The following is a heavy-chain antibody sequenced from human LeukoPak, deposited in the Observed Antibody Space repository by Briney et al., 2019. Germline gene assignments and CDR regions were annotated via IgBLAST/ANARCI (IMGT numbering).Heavy chain of an antibody. D-gene: IGHD6-13*01. J-gene: IGHJ4*02. CDR3: TATTAIAAAADY. CDR1: GGSISSYY. V-gene: IGHV4-59*01. CDR2: IYYSGST. Sequence: PSETLSLTCTVSGGSISSYYWSWIRQPPGKGLEWTGYIYYSGSTNYNPSLKSRVTISVDTSKNQFSLKLSSVTAADTAVYYCTATTAIAAAADYWGQGTLVTVSS.